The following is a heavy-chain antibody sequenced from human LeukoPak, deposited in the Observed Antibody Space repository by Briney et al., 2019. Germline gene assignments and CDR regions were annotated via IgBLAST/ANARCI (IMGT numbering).Heavy chain of an antibody. CDR3: ARENYYDSSGPHVG. CDR2: ISTYNGNT. CDR1: GYTFTSYG. V-gene: IGHV1-18*01. J-gene: IGHJ4*02. Sequence: ASVKVSCKASGYTFTSYGISWVRQAPGQGLEWMGWISTYNGNTNYAQKLQGRVTMTTDTSTSTAYMELRSLRSDDTAVYYCARENYYDSSGPHVGWGQGTLVTVSS. D-gene: IGHD3-22*01.